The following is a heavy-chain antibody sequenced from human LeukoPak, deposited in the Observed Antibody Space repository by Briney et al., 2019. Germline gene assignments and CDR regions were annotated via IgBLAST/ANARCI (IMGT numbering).Heavy chain of an antibody. D-gene: IGHD6-13*01. CDR1: GFSFSSYV. Sequence: PGGSPRLSCAASGFSFSSYVMHWVRHAPGKGLEYVSAISTNGGSTSYANSVKDRFTISRDNSKNTLYLQMGSLRTEDMAVYYCARGIAGADDYWGQGTLVTVSS. J-gene: IGHJ4*02. V-gene: IGHV3-64*01. CDR2: ISTNGGST. CDR3: ARGIAGADDY.